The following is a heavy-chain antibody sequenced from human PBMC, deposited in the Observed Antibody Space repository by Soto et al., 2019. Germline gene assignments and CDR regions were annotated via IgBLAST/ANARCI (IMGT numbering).Heavy chain of an antibody. J-gene: IGHJ4*02. V-gene: IGHV4-34*01. CDR2: INHSGST. Sequence: SLTCAVYGGSFSGYYWSWIRQPPGKGLEWIGEINHSGSTNYNPSLKSRVTISVDTSKNQFSLKLSSVTAADTAVYYCAASLWVTRDYWGQGTLVTVSS. CDR1: GGSFSGYY. D-gene: IGHD2-21*02. CDR3: AASLWVTRDY.